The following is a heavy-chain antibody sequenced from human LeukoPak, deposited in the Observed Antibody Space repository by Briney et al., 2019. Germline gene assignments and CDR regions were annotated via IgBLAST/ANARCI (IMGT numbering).Heavy chain of an antibody. D-gene: IGHD3-9*01. CDR1: GYNFKTYA. Sequence: ASVKVSCKASGYNFKTYAINWVWQAPRQGLEWMGWISAYNGNTNYAQKLQGRVTMTTDTSTSTAYMELRSLRSDDTAVYYCARGPLRYFDWLLPFDYWGQGTLVTVSS. J-gene: IGHJ4*02. CDR3: ARGPLRYFDWLLPFDY. V-gene: IGHV1-18*01. CDR2: ISAYNGNT.